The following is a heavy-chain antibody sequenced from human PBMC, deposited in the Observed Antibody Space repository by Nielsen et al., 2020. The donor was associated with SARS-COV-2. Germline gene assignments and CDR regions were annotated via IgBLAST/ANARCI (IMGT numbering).Heavy chain of an antibody. J-gene: IGHJ3*02. CDR2: MNPNSGNT. Sequence: ASVKVSCKAFGYTFTSYDINWVRQATGQGLEWMGWMNPNSGNTGYAQKFQGRVTMTRNTSISTAYMELSSLRSDDTAVYYCARDNYSSSSGAFDIWGQGTMVTVSS. D-gene: IGHD6-6*01. CDR3: ARDNYSSSSGAFDI. CDR1: GYTFTSYD. V-gene: IGHV1-8*01.